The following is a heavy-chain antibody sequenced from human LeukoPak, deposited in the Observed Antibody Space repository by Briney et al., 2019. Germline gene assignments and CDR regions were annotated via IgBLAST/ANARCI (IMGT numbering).Heavy chain of an antibody. CDR2: INPNSGGT. Sequence: GASVKVSCKASGYTFTSYGVSWVRQAPGQGLEWMGWINPNSGGTNYAQEFQGRVTMTRDTSISTAYMELSRLRSDDTAVYYCARVYGYSGYDPYYFDYWGQGTLVTVSS. CDR1: GYTFTSYG. D-gene: IGHD5-12*01. J-gene: IGHJ4*02. CDR3: ARVYGYSGYDPYYFDY. V-gene: IGHV1-2*02.